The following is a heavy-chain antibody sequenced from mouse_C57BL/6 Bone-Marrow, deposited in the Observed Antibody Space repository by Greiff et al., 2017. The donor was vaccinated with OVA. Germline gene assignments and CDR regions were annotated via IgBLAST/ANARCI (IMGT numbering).Heavy chain of an antibody. CDR2: IDPANGNT. V-gene: IGHV14-3*01. CDR3: ARGGQFITTVVGAMDY. CDR1: GFNIKNTY. J-gene: IGHJ4*01. D-gene: IGHD1-1*01. Sequence: VQLKQSVAELVRPGASVKLSCTASGFNIKNTYMHWVKQRPEQGLEWIGRIDPANGNTKYAPKFQGKATITADTSSNTAYLQISSLTSEDTAIYYCARGGQFITTVVGAMDYWGQGTSVTVSS.